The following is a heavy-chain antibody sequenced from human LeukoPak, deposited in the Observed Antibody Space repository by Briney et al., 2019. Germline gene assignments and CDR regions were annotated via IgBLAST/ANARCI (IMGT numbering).Heavy chain of an antibody. J-gene: IGHJ4*02. CDR2: ISGSSSYT. CDR3: TRITVVAGNTYLADY. V-gene: IGHV3-11*03. D-gene: IGHD6-19*01. CDR1: GFXFSDYY. Sequence: GGSLRLSCAASGFXFSDYYMSWIRQVPGKGLEWVSYISGSSSYTNYADSVKGRFTISRDNANNSLYLQMNSLRAEDTAVYYCTRITVVAGNTYLADYWGQGTLVTVSS.